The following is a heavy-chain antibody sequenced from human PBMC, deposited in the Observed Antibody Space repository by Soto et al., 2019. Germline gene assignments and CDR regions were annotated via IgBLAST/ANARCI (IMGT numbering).Heavy chain of an antibody. V-gene: IGHV1-69*06. J-gene: IGHJ3*02. CDR2: TIPVFNTA. Sequence: QVQLEQSGAEVKKPGSSVKVSCKASGGTLSDHGVAWLRQAPGQGLEWMGGTIPVFNTAKYAQKFQGRVTVTADKLPNIVYMELSSLRSEHTAFYFCARGVYGSGNYYTGPSAFDIWGQGTMVIVSS. D-gene: IGHD3-10*01. CDR1: GGTLSDHG. CDR3: ARGVYGSGNYYTGPSAFDI.